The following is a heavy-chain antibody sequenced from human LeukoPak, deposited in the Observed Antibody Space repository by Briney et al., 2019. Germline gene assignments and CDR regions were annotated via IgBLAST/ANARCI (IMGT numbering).Heavy chain of an antibody. J-gene: IGHJ4*02. Sequence: GGSLRLSCAASGFTFSSYAMHWVRQAPGKGLEYVSAISSNGGSTYYANSVKGRFTISRDNSKNTLYLQMGSLRAEDMAVYYCARVGYSGSYADYWGQGTLVTVSS. CDR2: ISSNGGST. CDR3: ARVGYSGSYADY. CDR1: GFTFSSYA. D-gene: IGHD1-26*01. V-gene: IGHV3-64*01.